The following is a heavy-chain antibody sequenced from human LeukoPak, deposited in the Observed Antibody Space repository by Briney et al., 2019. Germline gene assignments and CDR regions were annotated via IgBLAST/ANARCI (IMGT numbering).Heavy chain of an antibody. CDR3: ASCGSLDAFDI. J-gene: IGHJ3*02. Sequence: GGSLRLSCAASGFTFSSYAMSWVRQAPGNGLEWVSAISGSGGSTYYADSVKGRFTISRDNAKNSLYLQMNSLRAEDTAVYYCASCGSLDAFDIWGQGTMVTVSS. V-gene: IGHV3-23*01. CDR2: ISGSGGST. D-gene: IGHD1-26*01. CDR1: GFTFSSYA.